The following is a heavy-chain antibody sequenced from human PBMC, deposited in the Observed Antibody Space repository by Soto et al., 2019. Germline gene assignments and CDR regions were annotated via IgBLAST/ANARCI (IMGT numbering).Heavy chain of an antibody. D-gene: IGHD1-1*01. V-gene: IGHV1-18*01. CDR1: GYTFSSYG. CDR3: TRVHTTGPVIPDY. CDR2: ISAYNGNT. J-gene: IGHJ4*02. Sequence: APGKVSSKASGYTFSSYGISGVRQAPGQGLEWMGWISAYNGNTNYAQKLQGRVTMTTDTSTSIAYLQMNGLKTEDTAFYYCTRVHTTGPVIPDYWGQGTPVTVSS.